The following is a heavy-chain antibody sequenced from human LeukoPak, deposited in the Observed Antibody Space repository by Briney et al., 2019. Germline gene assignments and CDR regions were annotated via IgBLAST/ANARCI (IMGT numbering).Heavy chain of an antibody. CDR3: ARGYSSGRSGYYYMDV. D-gene: IGHD6-19*01. CDR1: GYTFTGYY. J-gene: IGHJ6*03. V-gene: IGHV1-2*02. CDR2: INPNSGGT. Sequence: ASVKVSCKASGYTFTGYYMHWVRQAPGQGLEWMGWINPNSGGTNYAQKFQGRVTMTRDTSISTAYMELSRLRSDDTAVYYCARGYSSGRSGYYYMDVWGKGTTVTISS.